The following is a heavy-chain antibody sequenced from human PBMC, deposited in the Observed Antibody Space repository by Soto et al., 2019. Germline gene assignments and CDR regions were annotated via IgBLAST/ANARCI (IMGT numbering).Heavy chain of an antibody. CDR2: IYHSGST. V-gene: IGHV4-4*02. CDR3: AIPKGKGYSSSWYLRTAAFDI. Sequence: SETLSLTCAVSGGSISSSNWWSWVRQPPGKGLEWIGEIYHSGSTNYNPSLKSRVTISVDKSKNQFSMKLSSVTAADTAVYSCAIPKGKGYSSSWYLRTAAFDIWGQGTMVT. CDR1: GGSISSSNW. D-gene: IGHD6-13*01. J-gene: IGHJ3*02.